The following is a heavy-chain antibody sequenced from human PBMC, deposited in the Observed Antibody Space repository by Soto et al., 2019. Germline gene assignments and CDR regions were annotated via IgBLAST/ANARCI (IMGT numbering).Heavy chain of an antibody. CDR2: ISGSDGST. CDR3: AKDRISNWYYYYGMDV. Sequence: PGGSLRLSCAASGFTFSSYAMSWVRQAPGKGLEWVSAISGSDGSTYYADSVKGRFTISRDNSKNTLYLQMSSLRAEDTAVYYCAKDRISNWYYYYGMDVWGQGTTVTVSS. D-gene: IGHD4-4*01. J-gene: IGHJ6*02. V-gene: IGHV3-23*01. CDR1: GFTFSSYA.